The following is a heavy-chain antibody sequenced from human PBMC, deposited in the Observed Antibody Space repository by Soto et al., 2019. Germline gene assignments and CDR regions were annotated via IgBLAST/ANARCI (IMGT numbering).Heavy chain of an antibody. Sequence: GGSLRHCCAGSGFTSSSYGMLGFRQAPGKGLEWVAVIWYDGSNKYYADSVKGRFTISRDNSKNTLYLQMNSLRAEDTAVYYCVTCHDYDDYYID. D-gene: IGHD4-17*01. CDR2: IWYDGSNK. J-gene: IGHJ6*03. V-gene: IGHV3-33*01. CDR3: VTCHDYDDYYID. CDR1: GFTSSSYG.